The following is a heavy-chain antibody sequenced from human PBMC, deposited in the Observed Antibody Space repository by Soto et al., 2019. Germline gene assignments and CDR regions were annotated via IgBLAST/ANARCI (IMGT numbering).Heavy chain of an antibody. V-gene: IGHV3-21*01. D-gene: IGHD3-3*02. CDR2: ITSSGSYV. CDR3: VKDEGIEAMDV. CDR1: GFTFSRNT. J-gene: IGHJ6*02. Sequence: PGGSLRLSCVTSGFTFSRNTMNWVRQAPGKGLEWVASITSSGSYVYYADSVKGRFSASRDNAKNSLSLQMDSLRPDDTAIYFCVKDEGIEAMDVWGQGTTGTVS.